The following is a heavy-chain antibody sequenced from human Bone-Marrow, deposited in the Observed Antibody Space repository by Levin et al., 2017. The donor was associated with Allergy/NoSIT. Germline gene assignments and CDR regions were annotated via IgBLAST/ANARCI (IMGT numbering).Heavy chain of an antibody. CDR1: GFTFSNYI. D-gene: IGHD3-9*01. V-gene: IGHV3-48*01. J-gene: IGHJ5*02. Sequence: GGSLRLSCAASGFTFSNYIMTWVRQAPGKGLEWVSYITSSGDAIYYADSVKGRFTSSRDNAKNSLYLQMSSLRAEDTAVYYCARVFVTGDYRDWFDPWGQGTLVIVSS. CDR2: ITSSGDAI. CDR3: ARVFVTGDYRDWFDP.